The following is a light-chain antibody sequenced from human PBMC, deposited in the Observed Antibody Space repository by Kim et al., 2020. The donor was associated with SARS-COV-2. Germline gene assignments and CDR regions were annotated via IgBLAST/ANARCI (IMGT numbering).Light chain of an antibody. CDR3: AAWDDSFWV. CDR1: SSNTGSNY. J-gene: IGLJ3*02. V-gene: IGLV1-47*01. CDR2: RNN. Sequence: PGQRVTIPCSGSSSNTGSNYVYWYQQLPGTAPKLLIYRNNQRPSGVPDRFSGSKSGTSASLAISGLRSEDEADYYCAAWDDSFWVFGGGTQLTVL.